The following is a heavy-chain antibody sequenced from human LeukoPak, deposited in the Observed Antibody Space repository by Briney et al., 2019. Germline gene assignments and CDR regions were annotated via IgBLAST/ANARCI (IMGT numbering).Heavy chain of an antibody. CDR2: IYSGGST. V-gene: IGHV3-53*01. CDR3: ARSITGTTHAFDI. J-gene: IGHJ3*02. CDR1: GFTVSNNY. D-gene: IGHD1-7*01. Sequence: GSLRLSCAASGFTVSNNYMSWVRQAPGKGLEWVSVIYSGGSTYYADSVKGRFTISRDNSKNTLYLQMNSLRAEDTAVYYCARSITGTTHAFDICGQGTMVTVSS.